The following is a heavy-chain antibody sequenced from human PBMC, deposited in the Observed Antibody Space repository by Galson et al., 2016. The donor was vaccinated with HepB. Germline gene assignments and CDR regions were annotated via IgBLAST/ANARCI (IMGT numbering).Heavy chain of an antibody. CDR3: ARGFRLGDLSSPRERDAFDI. CDR2: IWYDGSEK. D-gene: IGHD3-16*02. V-gene: IGHV3-33*01. Sequence: SLRLSCAASGFTFSNYGMHWVRQAPGKGLEWVAVIWYDGSEKYYADSVKGRFTISRDNSKNTLHLQMNSLRAEDTAVYYCARGFRLGDLSSPRERDAFDIWGQGTMVTVSS. CDR1: GFTFSNYG. J-gene: IGHJ3*02.